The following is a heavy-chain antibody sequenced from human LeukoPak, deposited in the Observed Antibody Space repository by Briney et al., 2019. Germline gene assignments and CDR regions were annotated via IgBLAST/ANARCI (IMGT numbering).Heavy chain of an antibody. CDR3: ARGGGYYYYMDV. J-gene: IGHJ6*03. Sequence: SETLSLTCAVSGGSISSGGYSWSWIRQPPGKGLEWIGYIYYSGSTYYNPSLKSRVTISVDTSKNQFSLKLSSVTAADTAVYYCARGGGYYYYMDVWDKGTTVTVSS. CDR1: GGSISSGGYS. V-gene: IGHV4-30-4*07. D-gene: IGHD3-16*01. CDR2: IYYSGST.